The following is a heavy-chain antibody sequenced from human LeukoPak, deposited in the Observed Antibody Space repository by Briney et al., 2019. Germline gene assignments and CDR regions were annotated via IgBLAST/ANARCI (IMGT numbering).Heavy chain of an antibody. CDR3: ASGMVRGVIKEAPLDY. CDR2: ISGSGGST. CDR1: GFTFSSYA. V-gene: IGHV3-23*01. Sequence: GGSLRLSCAASGFTFSSYAMSWVRQAPGKGLEWVSAISGSGGSTYYADSVKGRFTISRDNSKNTLYLQMNSLRAEDTAVYYCASGMVRGVIKEAPLDYWGQGTLVTVSS. J-gene: IGHJ4*02. D-gene: IGHD3-10*01.